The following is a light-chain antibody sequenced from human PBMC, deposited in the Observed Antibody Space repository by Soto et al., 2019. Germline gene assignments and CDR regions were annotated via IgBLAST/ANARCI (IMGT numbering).Light chain of an antibody. V-gene: IGKV1-5*03. Sequence: DIQMTQSPSTLSASLGDRVTITCRASQSVNSWLAWYQQKPGKAPKLLIYKASSLESGVPSRFSGSGSGTEYTLTISSPQPDDFATYYCQQYNSYSRTFGQGTKVDIK. J-gene: IGKJ1*01. CDR3: QQYNSYSRT. CDR2: KAS. CDR1: QSVNSW.